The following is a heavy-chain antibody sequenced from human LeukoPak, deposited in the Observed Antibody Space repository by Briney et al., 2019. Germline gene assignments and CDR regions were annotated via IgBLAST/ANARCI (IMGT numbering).Heavy chain of an antibody. CDR2: ISGSGGST. D-gene: IGHD3-22*01. Sequence: GGSLRLSCAASGFTFSSYAMSWVRQAPGKGLEWVSAISGSGGSTYYADSVKGRSTISRDNSKNTLYLQMNSLRAEDTAVYYCAKGTMIVVVYYFDYWGQGTLVTVSS. V-gene: IGHV3-23*01. J-gene: IGHJ4*02. CDR3: AKGTMIVVVYYFDY. CDR1: GFTFSSYA.